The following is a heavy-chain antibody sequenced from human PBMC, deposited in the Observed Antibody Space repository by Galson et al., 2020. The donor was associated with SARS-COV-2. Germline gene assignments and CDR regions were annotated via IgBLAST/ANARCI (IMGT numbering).Heavy chain of an antibody. CDR2: IHYGGST. J-gene: IGHJ4*02. D-gene: IGHD2-15*01. CDR1: GVSMSDFY. V-gene: IGHV4-59*01. Sequence: SQTLSLTCSVFGVSMSDFYWSWIRQPPGKGLEWIGHIHYGGSTDYNPSLKSRVTISVDTSKKQFSLRLTSVTAADTAVYYCAGTVLYCSGEICSYYIGSWGQGTLVTVSS. CDR3: AGTVLYCSGEICSYYIGS.